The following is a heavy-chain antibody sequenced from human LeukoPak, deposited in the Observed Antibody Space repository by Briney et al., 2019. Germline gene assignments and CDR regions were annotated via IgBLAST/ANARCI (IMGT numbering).Heavy chain of an antibody. CDR2: INGDGSST. D-gene: IGHD1/OR15-1a*01. J-gene: IGHJ5*02. CDR3: TRDPRNKGFDP. V-gene: IGHV3-74*01. Sequence: GGSLRLSCAASGFTLSYYWMHWGRQAPGKGMVWVSCINGDGSSTNYADSVKGRFTISRDNAKNTLYLEMNSLRAEDTAVYYCTRDPRNKGFDPRGQGTLVTVSS. CDR1: GFTLSYYW.